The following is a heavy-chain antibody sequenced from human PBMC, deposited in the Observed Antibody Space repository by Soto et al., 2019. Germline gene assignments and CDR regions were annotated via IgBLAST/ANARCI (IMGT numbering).Heavy chain of an antibody. V-gene: IGHV3-23*01. J-gene: IGHJ6*02. CDR1: GFTFSSYA. CDR2: ISGSGGST. CDR3: AKDRISNWYYYYGMDV. Sequence: GGSLRLSCAASGFTFSSYAMSWVRQAPGKGLEWVSAISGSGGSTYYADSVKGRFTISRDNSKNTLYLQMNSLRAEDTAVYYCAKDRISNWYYYYGMDVWGQGTTVTVSS. D-gene: IGHD4-4*01.